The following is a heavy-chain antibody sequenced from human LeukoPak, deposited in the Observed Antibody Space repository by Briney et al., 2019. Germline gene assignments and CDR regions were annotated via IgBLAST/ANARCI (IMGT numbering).Heavy chain of an antibody. V-gene: IGHV3-23*01. Sequence: GGSLRLSCVASGFSFRNYAIHWVRQAPGKGLEWVSGISGSGGTTYYADSVKGRFTISRDNSKNTVYLQMNSLRADDTAVYYCAKDEKGGSHGGPFDYWGQGTLVTVSS. CDR2: ISGSGGTT. D-gene: IGHD3-16*01. CDR1: GFSFRNYA. J-gene: IGHJ4*02. CDR3: AKDEKGGSHGGPFDY.